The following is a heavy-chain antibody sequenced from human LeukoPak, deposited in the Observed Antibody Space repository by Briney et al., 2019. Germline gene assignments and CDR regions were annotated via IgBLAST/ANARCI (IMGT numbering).Heavy chain of an antibody. CDR2: VYYSGTT. D-gene: IGHD2-21*01. Sequence: PSETLSLTCTVSGGSISNYYWSWIRQPPGKGLECIGHVYYSGTTDYNPSLKSRLTMSVDSSMNQFSLKLSSVTAADTAVYYCARLRLRYRRNGDSTSYEVFDLWGQGTAVTVSS. J-gene: IGHJ3*01. V-gene: IGHV4-59*08. CDR3: ARLRLRYRRNGDSTSYEVFDL. CDR1: GGSISNYY.